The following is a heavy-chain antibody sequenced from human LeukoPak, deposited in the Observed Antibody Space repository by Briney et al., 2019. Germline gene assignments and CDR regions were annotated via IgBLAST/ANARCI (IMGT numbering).Heavy chain of an antibody. D-gene: IGHD5-24*01. Sequence: PSETLSLTCAVYGGSFSRYYGSWIRQSPGKGLEWIAEIDHRGDTNYNPSVKTRVTISVDTPKNQFSLKVRSLSAADTAVYYCARGATISETGYFDFWGQGTLVTVSS. CDR1: GGSFSRYY. CDR2: IDHRGDT. V-gene: IGHV4-34*01. J-gene: IGHJ4*03. CDR3: ARGATISETGYFDF.